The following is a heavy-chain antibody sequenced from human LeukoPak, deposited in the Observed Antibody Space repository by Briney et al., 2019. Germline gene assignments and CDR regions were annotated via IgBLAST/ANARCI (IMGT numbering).Heavy chain of an antibody. CDR2: ISSSSYI. J-gene: IGHJ4*02. D-gene: IGHD6-19*01. CDR1: GFTFSSYS. V-gene: IGHV3-21*01. CDR3: ARARSSGWYRDY. Sequence: GGSLRLSCAAPGFTFSSYSMNWVRQAPGKGLEWVSSISSSSYIYYADSVKGRFTISRDNAENSLYLQMNSLRAEDTAVYYCARARSSGWYRDYWGQGTLVTVSS.